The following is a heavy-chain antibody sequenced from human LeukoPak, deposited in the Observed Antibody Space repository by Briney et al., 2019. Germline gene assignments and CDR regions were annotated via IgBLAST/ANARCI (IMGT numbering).Heavy chain of an antibody. Sequence: ASVKVSCKASGYTFTSYGISWVRQAPGQGLEWMGWISAYNGNTNYALKLQGRVTMTTDTSTSTAYMELRSLRSDDTAVYYCARGFHQLLKGKAFDIWGQGTMVTVSS. V-gene: IGHV1-18*01. CDR2: ISAYNGNT. CDR1: GYTFTSYG. CDR3: ARGFHQLLKGKAFDI. D-gene: IGHD2-2*01. J-gene: IGHJ3*02.